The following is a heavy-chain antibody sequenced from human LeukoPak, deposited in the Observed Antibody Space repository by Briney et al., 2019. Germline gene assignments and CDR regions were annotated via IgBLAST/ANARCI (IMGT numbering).Heavy chain of an antibody. Sequence: PTETLSLTCAVYVGSFSGYYWSGIRQPPGKGRGWIGEINHSGGTKYNPPLKSRVTISVDTSKNQFSLKMSSVTAADTAVYYCARPGGWYRYYFDYWGQGTLVTVSS. CDR2: INHSGGT. V-gene: IGHV4-34*01. D-gene: IGHD6-19*01. J-gene: IGHJ4*02. CDR1: VGSFSGYY. CDR3: ARPGGWYRYYFDY.